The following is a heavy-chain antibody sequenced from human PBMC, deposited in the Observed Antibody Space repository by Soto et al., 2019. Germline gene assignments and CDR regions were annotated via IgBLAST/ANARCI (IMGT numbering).Heavy chain of an antibody. CDR2: IYPGDSDT. D-gene: IGHD3-10*01. CDR1: GYSFTSYW. J-gene: IGHJ6*02. V-gene: IGHV5-51*01. Sequence: GESLKISCKGSGYSFTSYWIGWVRQMPGKGLEWMGIIYPGDSDTRYSPSFQGQVTISADKSISTAYLQWSSLKASDTAMYYCARHDQWFGEYYYYGMDVWGQGTTVTVSS. CDR3: ARHDQWFGEYYYYGMDV.